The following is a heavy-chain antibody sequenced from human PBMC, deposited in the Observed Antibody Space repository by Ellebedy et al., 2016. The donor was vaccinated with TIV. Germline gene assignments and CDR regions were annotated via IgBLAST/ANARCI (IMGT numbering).Heavy chain of an antibody. CDR3: ARGDNYYYDSSGYYYSY. V-gene: IGHV1-46*01. D-gene: IGHD3-22*01. Sequence: ASVKVSCNASGYTFTSYFLYWVRQAPGQGLEWMGIINPTSGSSNYAQKFQGRVTVTRDTSTSTVYMELSSLRSKDTAVYYCARGDNYYYDSSGYYYSYWGQGTLVTVSS. J-gene: IGHJ4*02. CDR2: INPTSGSS. CDR1: GYTFTSYF.